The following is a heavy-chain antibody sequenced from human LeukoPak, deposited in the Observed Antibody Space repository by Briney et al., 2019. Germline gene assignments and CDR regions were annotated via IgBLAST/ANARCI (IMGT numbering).Heavy chain of an antibody. CDR1: GFTFSSYW. V-gene: IGHV3-74*01. Sequence: GGSLRLSCAASGFTFSSYWMHWVRQAPGKGLVWVSRINSDGSSTSYADSVKGRFTISRDNAKNTLYLQMNSLRAEDTAVYHCAREGMEWLEDYWGQGTLVTVSS. D-gene: IGHD3-3*01. J-gene: IGHJ4*02. CDR3: AREGMEWLEDY. CDR2: INSDGSST.